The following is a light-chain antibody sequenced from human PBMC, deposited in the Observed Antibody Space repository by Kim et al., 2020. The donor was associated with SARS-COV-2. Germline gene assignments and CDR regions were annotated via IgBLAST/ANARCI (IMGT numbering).Light chain of an antibody. J-gene: IGKJ4*01. CDR2: DAS. CDR1: QSISSW. Sequence: GDRVTITCRASQSISSWLAWYQQKPGKAPKLLIYDASSLESGVPSRFSGSGSGTEFTLTISSLQPDDFATYYCQQYNSYSVTFGGGTKVEI. V-gene: IGKV1-5*01. CDR3: QQYNSYSVT.